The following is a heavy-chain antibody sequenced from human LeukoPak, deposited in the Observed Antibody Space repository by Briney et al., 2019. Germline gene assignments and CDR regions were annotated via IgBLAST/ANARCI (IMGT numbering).Heavy chain of an antibody. CDR3: AKDKSRYYYDSSGYSNWFDP. J-gene: IGHJ5*02. CDR1: GFTFSSYA. D-gene: IGHD3-22*01. V-gene: IGHV3-23*01. Sequence: PGGSLRLSCAASGFTFSSYAMSWVRQAPGKGLEWVSAISGSGGSTYYADSVKGRFTISRDNSKNTLYLQMNSLRAEDTALYYCAKDKSRYYYDSSGYSNWFDPWGQGTLVTVSS. CDR2: ISGSGGST.